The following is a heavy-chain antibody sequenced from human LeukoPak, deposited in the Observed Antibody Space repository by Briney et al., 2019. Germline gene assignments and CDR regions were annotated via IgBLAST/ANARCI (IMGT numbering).Heavy chain of an antibody. D-gene: IGHD5-18*01. J-gene: IGHJ4*02. Sequence: PSETLSLTCTVSGGSISVYYWSWIRQPAGKGLEYLGRIYSSGSTHYNPSLKSRVTMSVDTSKNQISRKVKSVTAADTAVYYCARITATAMVNAFDYWGQGMLVTVSS. V-gene: IGHV4-4*07. CDR2: IYSSGST. CDR3: ARITATAMVNAFDY. CDR1: GGSISVYY.